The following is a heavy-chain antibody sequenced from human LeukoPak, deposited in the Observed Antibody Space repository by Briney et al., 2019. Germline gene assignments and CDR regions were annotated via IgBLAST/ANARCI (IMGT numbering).Heavy chain of an antibody. CDR2: INSDGSST. J-gene: IGHJ4*02. D-gene: IGHD3-16*01. CDR3: ARLTPPFDY. V-gene: IGHV3-74*01. Sequence: GGSLRLSCAASGFTFSSYWMHWVRQAPGKGLVWVARINSDGSSTNYGDSVKGRFSISRDNAKNTLYLQMNSLRAEDTAVYYCARLTPPFDYWGQGTLVTVSS. CDR1: GFTFSSYW.